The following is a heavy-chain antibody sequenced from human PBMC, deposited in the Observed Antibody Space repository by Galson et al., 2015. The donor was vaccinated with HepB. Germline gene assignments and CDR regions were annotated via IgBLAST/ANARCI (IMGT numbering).Heavy chain of an antibody. CDR2: VAGTGGYT. Sequence: SCAGTGFTFSTYAFSWVRQARGKGLEWVAGVAGTGGYTNYTESMKGRFTISRDNSKNTLYLQMNRLRADDTAVYYCAKDGRQCHDQWGQGTLVTVSS. CDR1: GFTFSTYA. D-gene: IGHD6-19*01. J-gene: IGHJ4*02. V-gene: IGHV3-23*01. CDR3: AKDGRQCHDQ.